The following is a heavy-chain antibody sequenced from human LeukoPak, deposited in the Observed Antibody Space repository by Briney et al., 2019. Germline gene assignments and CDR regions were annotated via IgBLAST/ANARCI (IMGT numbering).Heavy chain of an antibody. CDR3: TRGSSGRRDN. V-gene: IGHV1-8*02. J-gene: IGHJ4*02. CDR2: MSPNSGNT. D-gene: IGHD6-19*01. Sequence: ASLKLSCTASGYTFTTYDINWVRQATGQGLEWMGWMSPNSGNTGYGQTFKGRITITRDISIGTAYMELNNLTSEDTAIYYCTRGSSGRRDNWGQGTLVTVSA. CDR1: GYTFTTYD.